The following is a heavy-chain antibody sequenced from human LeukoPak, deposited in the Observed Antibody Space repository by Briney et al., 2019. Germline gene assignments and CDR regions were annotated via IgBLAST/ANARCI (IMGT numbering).Heavy chain of an antibody. Sequence: PGGSLRLSCAASGFTLSSHDMHWVRQATGKGLEWVSAIGTAGDTYYPGSVKGRFIISRENTKNALYLQMNSLRAGDTAVYYCARQGNHYDMDVWGQGTTVTVSS. V-gene: IGHV3-13*04. CDR1: GFTLSSHD. CDR2: IGTAGDT. CDR3: ARQGNHYDMDV. J-gene: IGHJ6*02.